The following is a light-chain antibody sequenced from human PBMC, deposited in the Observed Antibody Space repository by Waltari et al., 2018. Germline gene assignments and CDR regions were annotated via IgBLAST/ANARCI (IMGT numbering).Light chain of an antibody. CDR2: EVT. V-gene: IGLV2-8*01. CDR3: SSYAGSNNFLV. CDR1: NSDVGGYNF. Sequence: QSALTQPPSASGSPGQSVTISCTGTNSDVGGYNFVSWYQHHPGRAPKRMISEVTKRPSGVPDRFSGSNSGSTASLTVSGLQAEDEADYYCSSYAGSNNFLVFGGGTKLTVL. J-gene: IGLJ2*01.